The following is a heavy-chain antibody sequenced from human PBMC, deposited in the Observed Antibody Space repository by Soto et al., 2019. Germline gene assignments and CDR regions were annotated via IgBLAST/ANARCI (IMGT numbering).Heavy chain of an antibody. CDR1: GYTFNTYG. J-gene: IGHJ4*02. D-gene: IGHD3-22*01. V-gene: IGHV1-18*01. Sequence: ASVKGSCKTSGYTFNTYGINWVRQAPGQGLELMGWISAYDGKTTYAEKFQGRVTMTTDTSTSTAYMELRSLRSDDTAVYYRARDFHDSSGYRHYYFDYWGQGTLVTVS. CDR2: ISAYDGKT. CDR3: ARDFHDSSGYRHYYFDY.